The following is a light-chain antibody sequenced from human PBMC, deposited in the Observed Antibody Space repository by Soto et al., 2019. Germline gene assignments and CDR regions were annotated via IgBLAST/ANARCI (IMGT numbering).Light chain of an antibody. V-gene: IGKV1-5*01. Sequence: DIQMTQSPSTLSASVGDRVTITCRASQSISSWLAWYQQQPGEAPKLLLYHASTLESGVPSRFSGSGSGTEFTLTVSRLQPEDFGSYYCQQYNNSPWTFGQGTKVEIK. CDR1: QSISSW. CDR3: QQYNNSPWT. CDR2: HAS. J-gene: IGKJ1*01.